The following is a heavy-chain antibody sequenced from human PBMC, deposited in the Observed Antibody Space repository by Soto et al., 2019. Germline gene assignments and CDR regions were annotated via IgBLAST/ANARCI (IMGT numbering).Heavy chain of an antibody. CDR1: GGSISSYY. Sequence: QVQLQESGPGLVKPSETLSLTCTVSGGSISSYYWSWIRQPPGKGLEWIGYIYYSGSTNYNPSLKSRVTISVDTSKNQFSLKLSSVTAADTAVYYCAREGLLAHWFDPWGQGTLVTVSS. CDR3: AREGLLAHWFDP. CDR2: IYYSGST. D-gene: IGHD2-8*02. J-gene: IGHJ5*02. V-gene: IGHV4-59*01.